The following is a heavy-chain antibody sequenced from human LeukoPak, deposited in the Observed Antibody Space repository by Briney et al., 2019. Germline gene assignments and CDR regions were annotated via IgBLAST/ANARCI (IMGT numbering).Heavy chain of an antibody. J-gene: IGHJ3*02. CDR3: ARIGDYAGHDAFDI. Sequence: ASVKVSCKASGYTFTSYDINWVRQATGQGLEWMGWMNPNSGNTGYAQKFQGRVTMTRNTPISTAYMELSSLRSEDTAVYYCARIGDYAGHDAFDIWGQGTMVTVSS. CDR2: MNPNSGNT. D-gene: IGHD4-17*01. CDR1: GYTFTSYD. V-gene: IGHV1-8*01.